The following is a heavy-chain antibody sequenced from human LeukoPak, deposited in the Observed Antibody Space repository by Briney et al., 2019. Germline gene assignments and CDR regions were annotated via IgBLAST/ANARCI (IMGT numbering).Heavy chain of an antibody. J-gene: IGHJ4*02. CDR2: ISYDGSNN. CDR3: ARPFYSYGYTDY. V-gene: IGHV3-30-3*01. CDR1: GFTFSSYA. D-gene: IGHD5-18*01. Sequence: GGSLRLSCAASGFTFSSYAMHWVRQAPGKGLEWVAVISYDGSNNYYADSVKGRFTISRDNSKKTVYVQMNSLRAEDTAMYYCARPFYSYGYTDYWGQGTLVTVSS.